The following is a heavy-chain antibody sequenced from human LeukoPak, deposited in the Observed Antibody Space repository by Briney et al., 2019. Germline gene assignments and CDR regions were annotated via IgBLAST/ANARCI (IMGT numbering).Heavy chain of an antibody. J-gene: IGHJ4*02. CDR2: ISKDGGT. D-gene: IGHD6-6*01. CDR1: GFTFRDYA. V-gene: IGHV3-23*01. Sequence: GGSLRLSCAATGFTFRDYAMSWVRQAPGKGLERVSGISKDGGTFYTDSVKGRFTISRDNSKNTLYLHMSSLGAADTAIYYCAKEIGAIGRPAVDYWGQGTLVTVSS. CDR3: AKEIGAIGRPAVDY.